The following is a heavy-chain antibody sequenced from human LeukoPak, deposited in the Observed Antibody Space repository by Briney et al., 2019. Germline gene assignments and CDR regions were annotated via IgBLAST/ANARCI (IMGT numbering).Heavy chain of an antibody. D-gene: IGHD1-26*01. CDR3: AKGEWELSYYDYYYMAV. Sequence: PGGSLRLSCAASVFTFSRYWMHWVRQAPGKGLVWVSRINSDGSSTTYADSVKGRFTISRDNAKNTLYLQMNSLRAEDTAVYYCAKGEWELSYYDYYYMAVWAKGTTVTVSS. J-gene: IGHJ6*03. CDR1: VFTFSRYW. V-gene: IGHV3-74*01. CDR2: INSDGSST.